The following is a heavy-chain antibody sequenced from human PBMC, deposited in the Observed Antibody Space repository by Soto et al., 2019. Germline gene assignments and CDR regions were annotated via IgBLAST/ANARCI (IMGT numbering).Heavy chain of an antibody. D-gene: IGHD3-3*02. V-gene: IGHV4-39*01. CDR1: GGSISSSSYY. J-gene: IGHJ5*02. Sequence: QLQLQESGPGLVKPSETLSLTCTVSGGSISSSSYYWGWIRQPPGKGLEWIGSIYYSGSTSYNPSLKRRATISVDTSKNQFSLKLSSVTAADTAVYYCASPKIAFYNWFDPWGQGTLVTVSS. CDR3: ASPKIAFYNWFDP. CDR2: IYYSGST.